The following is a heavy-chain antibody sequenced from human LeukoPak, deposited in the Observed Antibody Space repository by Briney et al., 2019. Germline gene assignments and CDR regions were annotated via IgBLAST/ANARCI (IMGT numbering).Heavy chain of an antibody. D-gene: IGHD3-10*01. V-gene: IGHV3-30*18. CDR1: GFPFSDYG. Sequence: GGSLRLSCAASGFPFSDYGMYWVRQAPGKGLEWLAVISHDGNNKYYADSVKGRITISRDNSMNTLYLQMNSLRAEDTAVYYCAKDLVRDVWFGESWGQGTLVTVSS. J-gene: IGHJ4*02. CDR3: AKDLVRDVWFGES. CDR2: ISHDGNNK.